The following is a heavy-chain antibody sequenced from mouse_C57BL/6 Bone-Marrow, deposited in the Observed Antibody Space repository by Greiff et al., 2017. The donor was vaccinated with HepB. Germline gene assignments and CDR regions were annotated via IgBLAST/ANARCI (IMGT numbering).Heavy chain of an antibody. CDR2: ISDGGSYT. D-gene: IGHD2-5*01. V-gene: IGHV5-4*03. CDR3: ASPYYSKPYAMDY. CDR1: GFTFSSYA. J-gene: IGHJ4*01. Sequence: EVKLMESGGGLVKPGGSLKLSCAASGFTFSSYAMSWVRQTPEKRLEWVATISDGGSYTYYPDNVKGRFTISRDNAKNNLYLQMSHLKSEDTAMYYCASPYYSKPYAMDYWGQGTSVTVSS.